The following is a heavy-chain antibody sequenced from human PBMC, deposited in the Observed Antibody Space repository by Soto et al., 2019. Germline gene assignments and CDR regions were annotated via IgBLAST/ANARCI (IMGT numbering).Heavy chain of an antibody. CDR2: MYNTGST. CDR3: SRDLWGYCGTDCYPLDV. D-gene: IGHD2-21*02. J-gene: IGHJ6*02. V-gene: IGHV4-59*01. CDR1: GGSISGYY. Sequence: PSETLSLTCTVSGGSISGYYWSWIRQPPGKGLEWIGYMYNTGSTVYNPSFKSRVTISVDTSKNQFSLKLNSVTAADTAVYYCSRDLWGYCGTDCYPLDVWGQGTTVTV.